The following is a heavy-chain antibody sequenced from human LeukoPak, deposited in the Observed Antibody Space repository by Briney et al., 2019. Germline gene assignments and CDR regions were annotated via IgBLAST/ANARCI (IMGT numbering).Heavy chain of an antibody. Sequence: GGSLRLSCAASGFTFSSYGMHWVRQAPGKGLEWVAVIWYDGSNKYYADSVKGRFTISRDNSKNTLYLQMNSLRAEDTAVYYCARDRRGIAAPLGYWGQGTLVTVSS. D-gene: IGHD6-13*01. CDR3: ARDRRGIAAPLGY. J-gene: IGHJ4*02. CDR2: IWYDGSNK. V-gene: IGHV3-33*01. CDR1: GFTFSSYG.